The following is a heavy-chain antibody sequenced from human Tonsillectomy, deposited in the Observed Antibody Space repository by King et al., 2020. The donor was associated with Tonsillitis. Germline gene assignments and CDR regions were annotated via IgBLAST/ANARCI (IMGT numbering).Heavy chain of an antibody. CDR2: IYSGGSST. D-gene: IGHD6-19*01. Sequence: VQLVESGGGLVQSGGSLRLSCAASGFTFSSYAMSWVRQAPGKGLEWVSVIYSGGSSTYYADSVKGRFTISRDNSKNTLYLQMNSLRAEDTAVYYCAKEGLGRWYFDLWGRGTLVTVSS. CDR1: GFTFSSYA. J-gene: IGHJ2*01. CDR3: AKEGLGRWYFDL. V-gene: IGHV3-23*03.